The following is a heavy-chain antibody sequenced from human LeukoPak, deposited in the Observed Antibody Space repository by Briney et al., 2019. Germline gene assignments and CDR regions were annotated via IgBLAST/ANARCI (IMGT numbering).Heavy chain of an antibody. Sequence: ASVKVSCKASGYTFTGYYMHWVRQAPGQGLEWMGWINPNSGGTKSAPKFQGRVTMTRDTSISTAYLELSRLTSEDTAVYYCARDIDPWGQGTLVTVSS. CDR3: ARDIDP. CDR2: INPNSGGT. V-gene: IGHV1-2*02. CDR1: GYTFTGYY. J-gene: IGHJ5*02.